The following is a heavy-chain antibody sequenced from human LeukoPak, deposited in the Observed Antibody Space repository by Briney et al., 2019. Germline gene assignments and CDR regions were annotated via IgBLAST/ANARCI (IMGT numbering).Heavy chain of an antibody. V-gene: IGHV1-8*01. J-gene: IGHJ3*02. D-gene: IGHD7-27*01. CDR1: GYTFTTYD. Sequence: ASVKVSCKASGYTFTTYDINWVRQATGQGLEWMGWMNPNSGKTGYAQKFQGRVTMTRSTSISTAYMELSSLRSEGTAVYYCARVLAGGAFDIWGQGTMVTVSS. CDR3: ARVLAGGAFDI. CDR2: MNPNSGKT.